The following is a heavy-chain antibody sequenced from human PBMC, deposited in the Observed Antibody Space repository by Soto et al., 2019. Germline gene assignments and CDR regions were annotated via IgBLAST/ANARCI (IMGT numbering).Heavy chain of an antibody. Sequence: EVQLVESGGGLVQPGGSPKLSCAASGFSLRDSVMHWVRQVSGKGLEWVGRITSTADTYATAYAASVKGRFTVSRDDSKNTAYLQMNSLKTDDTAVYYCTGSMSFAFDIWGQGTMVHVSS. CDR3: TGSMSFAFDI. CDR1: GFSLRDSV. J-gene: IGHJ3*02. CDR2: ITSTADTYAT. V-gene: IGHV3-73*01.